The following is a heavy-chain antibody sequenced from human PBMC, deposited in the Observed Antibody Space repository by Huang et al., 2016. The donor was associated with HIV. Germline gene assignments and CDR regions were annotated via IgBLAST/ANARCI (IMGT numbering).Heavy chain of an antibody. V-gene: IGHV1-3*01. CDR3: AREFVIFGAPLWPAY. J-gene: IGHJ4*02. D-gene: IGHD2-21*01. Sequence: QVQLVQSGAEVKKPGASVKVSCKASGYSFTTYALHWVRQAPGHRLEWMGWINPGNGNTKYSHKFQGRVTITRDTSASTVYMEVSSLTFEDTAVYYCAREFVIFGAPLWPAYWGQGTLISVSS. CDR2: INPGNGNT. CDR1: GYSFTTYA.